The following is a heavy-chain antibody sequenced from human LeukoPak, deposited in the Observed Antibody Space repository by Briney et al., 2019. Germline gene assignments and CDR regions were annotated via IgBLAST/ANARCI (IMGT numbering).Heavy chain of an antibody. CDR2: IRYVGSNT. J-gene: IGHJ6*02. Sequence: PGRSLRLSCAASGFSFSNSDMHWVRQAPGKGREWVAFIRYVGSNTYYEDSGKGRLTIARNNAKNTLFQRMYSLRPEDTAVYYCVKEIRRNYFYGMDVWGQGTSVTVSS. V-gene: IGHV3-30*02. CDR3: VKEIRRNYFYGMDV. CDR1: GFSFSNSD.